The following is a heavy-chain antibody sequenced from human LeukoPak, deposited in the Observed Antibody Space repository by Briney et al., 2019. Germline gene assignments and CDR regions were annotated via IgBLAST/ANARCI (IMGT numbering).Heavy chain of an antibody. V-gene: IGHV5-51*01. J-gene: IGHJ4*02. Sequence: GESLKISCQGSGSSFTSYWIGWVRQMPGKGLEWMGIIYPGDSDTRYSPSLQGQVTISADKSISTAYLQWSSLKASDTAMYYCARQWGIVATDYWGQGTLVTVSS. D-gene: IGHD5-12*01. CDR1: GSSFTSYW. CDR3: ARQWGIVATDY. CDR2: IYPGDSDT.